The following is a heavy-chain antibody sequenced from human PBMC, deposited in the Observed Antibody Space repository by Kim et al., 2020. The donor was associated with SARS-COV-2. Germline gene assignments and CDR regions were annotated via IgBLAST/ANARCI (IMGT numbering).Heavy chain of an antibody. CDR1: GFTFSSYA. CDR3: ARDLKTTAGSIYYYYGMDV. Sequence: GGSLRLSCAASGFTFSSYAMHWVRQAPGKGLEWVAVISYDGSNKYYADSVKGRFTISRDNSKNTLYLQMNSLRAEDTAVYYCARDLKTTAGSIYYYYGMDVWGQGTTVTVSS. D-gene: IGHD4-4*01. J-gene: IGHJ6*02. V-gene: IGHV3-30-3*01. CDR2: ISYDGSNK.